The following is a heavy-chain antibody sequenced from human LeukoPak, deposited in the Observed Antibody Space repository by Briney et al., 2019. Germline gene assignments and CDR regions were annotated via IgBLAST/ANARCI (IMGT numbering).Heavy chain of an antibody. CDR1: GGSISSSSYY. CDR3: ARQDSSSSSDY. CDR2: IYYSGST. D-gene: IGHD6-6*01. Sequence: PSETLSLTCTVSGGSISSSSYYWGWIRQPPGKGLEWIGSIYYSGSTYYNLSLKSRVTISVDTSKNQFSLKLSSVTAADTAVYYCARQDSSSSSDYWGQGTLVTVSS. J-gene: IGHJ4*02. V-gene: IGHV4-39*01.